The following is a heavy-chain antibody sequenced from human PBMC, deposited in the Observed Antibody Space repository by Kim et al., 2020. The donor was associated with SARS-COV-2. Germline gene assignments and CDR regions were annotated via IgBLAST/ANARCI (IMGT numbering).Heavy chain of an antibody. J-gene: IGHJ4*02. V-gene: IGHV3-64D*09. CDR1: GFTFSSFT. CDR3: VRSLRDGSGTFDY. Sequence: GGSLRLSCSASGFTFSSFTIHWVRQAPGKGLEYVSAITGNGGSTYYADSVKGRFTISRDNSKNTLYLQMSSLRAEDTAVYYCVRSLRDGSGTFDYWGQGTLVTVSS. CDR2: ITGNGGST. D-gene: IGHD3-10*01.